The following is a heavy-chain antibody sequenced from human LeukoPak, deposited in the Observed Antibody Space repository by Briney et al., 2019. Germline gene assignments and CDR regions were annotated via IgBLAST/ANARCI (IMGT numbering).Heavy chain of an antibody. D-gene: IGHD1-26*01. CDR2: LSSAGSTT. V-gene: IGHV3-23*01. J-gene: IGHJ4*02. CDR3: AKTLVVGATSPRSYYFDS. Sequence: GGSLRLSCAASGFTFSNNAMSWVRQAPGKGLEWVSGLSSAGSTTYYSDSVKGRFTISRDNSKNTLYLQMNSLRADDTAVYYCAKTLVVGATSPRSYYFDSWGQGTLLTVSS. CDR1: GFTFSNNA.